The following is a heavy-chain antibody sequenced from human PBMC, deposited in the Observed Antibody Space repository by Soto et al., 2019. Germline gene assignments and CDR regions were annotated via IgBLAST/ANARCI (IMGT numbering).Heavy chain of an antibody. CDR3: AREQGGYCSSTICPKSGYGMDV. D-gene: IGHD2-2*01. CDR1: GYTFTSYD. Sequence: ASVKVSCKASGYTFTSYDINWVRQATGQGLEWMGWMNPNSGNTGYAQKFRGRVTMTRNTSISTAYMELSSLRSEDTAVYYCAREQGGYCSSTICPKSGYGMDVWGQGTTVTVSS. CDR2: MNPNSGNT. V-gene: IGHV1-8*01. J-gene: IGHJ6*02.